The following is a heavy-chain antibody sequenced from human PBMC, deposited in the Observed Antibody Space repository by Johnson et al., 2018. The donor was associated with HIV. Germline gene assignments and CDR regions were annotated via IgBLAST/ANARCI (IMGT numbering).Heavy chain of an antibody. Sequence: DVQVVESGGGVVQPGGSLRLSCAASGFTFSSYWMSWVRQAPGKGLEWVGRIKSKTDGGATEHAAPVKGRFTISRDDSKNMLYLQMNSLRTEDTALYYCTTVLTPSGSQATFDLWGQGTMVTVSS. CDR2: IKSKTDGGAT. J-gene: IGHJ3*01. CDR1: GFTFSSYW. CDR3: TTVLTPSGSQATFDL. V-gene: IGHV3-15*01. D-gene: IGHD1-26*01.